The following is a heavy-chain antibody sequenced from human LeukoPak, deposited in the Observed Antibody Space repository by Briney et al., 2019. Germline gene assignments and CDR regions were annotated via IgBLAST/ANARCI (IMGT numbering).Heavy chain of an antibody. J-gene: IGHJ3*02. D-gene: IGHD3-16*01. Sequence: GASVKVSCKASGYTFTSYGISWVRQAPGQGLEWMGWISAYNGNTNYAQKLQGRVTMTTDTSTSTAYMELRSLRSDDTAVYYCAREGAYVWGSYHEPEAPLAFDIWGQGTMVTVSS. CDR2: ISAYNGNT. CDR1: GYTFTSYG. CDR3: AREGAYVWGSYHEPEAPLAFDI. V-gene: IGHV1-18*01.